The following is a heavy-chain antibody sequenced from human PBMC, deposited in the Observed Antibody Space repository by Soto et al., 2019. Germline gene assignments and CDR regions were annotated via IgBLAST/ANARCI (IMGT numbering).Heavy chain of an antibody. CDR3: AHRQGSGWYLGNWFDP. J-gene: IGHJ5*02. CDR1: VGSISSSSYY. V-gene: IGHV4-39*07. CDR2: IYYSGST. D-gene: IGHD6-19*01. Sequence: SETLSLTCTVCVGSISSSSYYWGWIRQPPGKGLEWIGSIYYSGSTYYNPSLKSRVTISVDTSKNQFSLKLSSVTAVDTATYFCAHRQGSGWYLGNWFDPWGQGTLVTVSS.